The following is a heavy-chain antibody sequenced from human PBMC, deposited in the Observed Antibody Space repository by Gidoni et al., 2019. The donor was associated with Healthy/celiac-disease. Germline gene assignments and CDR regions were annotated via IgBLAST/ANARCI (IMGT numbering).Heavy chain of an antibody. J-gene: IGHJ4*02. CDR1: GLPFCGFA. V-gene: IGHV3-23*01. CDR2: ISGSGGST. D-gene: IGHD1-1*01. Sequence: EVQLLESGGGLVQPGGSRSRSCAASGLPFCGFAMSWVRQAPGKGLEWVSAISGSGGSTYYADSVKGRFTISRDNSKNTLYLQMNSLRAEDTAVYYCAKAPGPDGYNWNVYFDYWGQGTLVTVSS. CDR3: AKAPGPDGYNWNVYFDY.